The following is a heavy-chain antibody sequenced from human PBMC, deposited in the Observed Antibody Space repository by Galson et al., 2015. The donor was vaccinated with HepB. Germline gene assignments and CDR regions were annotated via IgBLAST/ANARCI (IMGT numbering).Heavy chain of an antibody. CDR1: GFNDHY. CDR3: IVAAFLSNWYFNL. Sequence: SLRLSCAASGFNDHYMDWVRQAPGKGLEWVGRIKNKANGYTTEYAASVKGRFTISRDDSKNSLYLQMNSLKTEDTAVYYCIVAAFLSNWYFNLWGRGTLVTVSS. V-gene: IGHV3-72*01. D-gene: IGHD3-3*02. CDR2: IKNKANGYTT. J-gene: IGHJ2*01.